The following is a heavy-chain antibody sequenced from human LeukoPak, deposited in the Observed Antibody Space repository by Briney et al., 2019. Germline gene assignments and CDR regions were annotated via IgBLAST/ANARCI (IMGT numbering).Heavy chain of an antibody. CDR3: ARGPSAARPIY. Sequence: ASVKVSCKASGYTFTSYYMHWVRQAPGQGLQWMGIISPSGGSTSYAQKFQGRVTMTRDTSTSTVYMELSSLRSEDTAVYYCARGPSAARPIYWGQGTLVTVSS. J-gene: IGHJ4*02. CDR2: ISPSGGST. CDR1: GYTFTSYY. D-gene: IGHD6-6*01. V-gene: IGHV1-46*01.